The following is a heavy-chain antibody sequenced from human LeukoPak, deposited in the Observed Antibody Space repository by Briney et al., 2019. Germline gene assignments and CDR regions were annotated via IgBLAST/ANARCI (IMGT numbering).Heavy chain of an antibody. V-gene: IGHV3-30*04. CDR3: ARVGGSYSVVDY. Sequence: GGSLRLSCAASGFTFSNYAMHWVRQAPGKGLEWVAVIPYDGSNKYYADSVKGRFTISRDNSKNTLYLQMNSLRAEDTAVYYCARVGGSYSVVDYWGQGTLVTVSS. J-gene: IGHJ4*02. CDR1: GFTFSNYA. CDR2: IPYDGSNK. D-gene: IGHD1-26*01.